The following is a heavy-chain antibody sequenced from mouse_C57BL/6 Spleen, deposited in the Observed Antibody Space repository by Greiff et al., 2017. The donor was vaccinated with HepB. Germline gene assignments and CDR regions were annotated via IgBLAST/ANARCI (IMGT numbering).Heavy chain of an antibody. Sequence: QVQLQQPGAELVKPGASVKLSCKASGYTFTSYWMQWVKQRPGQGLEWIGEIDPSDSYTNYNQKFKGKATLTVDTSSSTAYMQLSSLTSEDSAVYYCARRVGPYYFDYCGQGTTLTVSS. CDR2: IDPSDSYT. J-gene: IGHJ2*01. D-gene: IGHD4-1*01. V-gene: IGHV1-50*01. CDR3: ARRVGPYYFDY. CDR1: GYTFTSYW.